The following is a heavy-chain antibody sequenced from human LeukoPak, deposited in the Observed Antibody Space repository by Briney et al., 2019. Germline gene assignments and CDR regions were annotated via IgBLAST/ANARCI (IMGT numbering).Heavy chain of an antibody. D-gene: IGHD3-3*01. CDR1: GFTFSSYW. J-gene: IGHJ4*02. CDR2: IKQDGSEK. CDR3: ASFYDFWSGYGFDY. Sequence: GGSLRLSCAASGFTFSSYWMSWVRQAPGKGLGWVANIKQDGSEKYYVDSVKGRFTISRDNAKNSLYLQMNSLRAEDTAVYYCASFYDFWSGYGFDYWGQGTLVTVSS. V-gene: IGHV3-7*01.